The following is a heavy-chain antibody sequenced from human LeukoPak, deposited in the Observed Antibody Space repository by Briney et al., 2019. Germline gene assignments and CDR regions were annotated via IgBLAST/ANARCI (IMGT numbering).Heavy chain of an antibody. CDR1: GFTFSSYA. CDR3: ARDHIRLGELSLFDY. Sequence: GGSLRLSCAASGFTFSSYAMHWVHQAPGKGLEWVAVISYDGSNKYYADSVKGRFTISRDNSKNTLYLQMNSLRAEDTAVYYCARDHIRLGELSLFDYWGQGTLVTVSS. D-gene: IGHD3-16*02. CDR2: ISYDGSNK. V-gene: IGHV3-30*04. J-gene: IGHJ4*02.